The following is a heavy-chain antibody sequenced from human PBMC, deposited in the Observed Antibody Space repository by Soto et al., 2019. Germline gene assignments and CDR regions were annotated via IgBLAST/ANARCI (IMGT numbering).Heavy chain of an antibody. CDR2: IDNDGSRT. Sequence: EVQLVESGGGLAQPGGSLRLSCAASGFTFSSYWVHWVRQAPGKGLVWVARIDNDGSRTSYADSVKGRFTISRDNAENNLYLQMNSLSAEDTAVYYCARAGSYRFDYWGQGTLVTVSS. CDR3: ARAGSYRFDY. J-gene: IGHJ4*02. D-gene: IGHD3-10*01. V-gene: IGHV3-74*01. CDR1: GFTFSSYW.